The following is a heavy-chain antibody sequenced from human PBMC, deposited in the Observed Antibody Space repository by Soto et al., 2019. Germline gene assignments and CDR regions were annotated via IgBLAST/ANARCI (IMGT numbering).Heavy chain of an antibody. CDR2: TYYRSKWYN. CDR1: GDSVSSNSAA. Sequence: SQTLSLTCAISGDSVSSNSAAWNWIRQSPSRGLEWLGRTYYRSKWYNDYAVSVKSRITINPDTSKNQFSLQLNSVTPEDTAVYYCVRSITIFGVVTYYFHYWGQGTLVTVSS. V-gene: IGHV6-1*01. CDR3: VRSITIFGVVTYYFHY. D-gene: IGHD3-3*01. J-gene: IGHJ4*02.